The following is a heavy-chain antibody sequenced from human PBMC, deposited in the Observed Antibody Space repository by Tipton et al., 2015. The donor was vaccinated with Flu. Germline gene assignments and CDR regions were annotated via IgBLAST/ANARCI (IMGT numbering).Heavy chain of an antibody. CDR2: IAYDGSYK. CDR1: GFTFSSYG. V-gene: IGHV3-33*05. CDR3: ARDEGVVNYYFGMDV. Sequence: SLRLSCAASGFTFSSYGMHWVRQAPGKGLEWVAVIAYDGSYKYCAESVRGRCTISRDNSKDTVYLEMNGLRAEDTAVYYCARDEGVVNYYFGMDVWGQGTTVTVSS. J-gene: IGHJ6*01.